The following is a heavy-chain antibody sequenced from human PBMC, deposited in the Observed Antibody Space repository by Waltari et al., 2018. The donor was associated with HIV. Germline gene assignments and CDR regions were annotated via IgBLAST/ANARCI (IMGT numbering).Heavy chain of an antibody. D-gene: IGHD1-1*01. J-gene: IGHJ4*02. CDR2: MYSDGTT. Sequence: EVQLVESGGDLVQPGGSLRLSCAASGFTVGSRYMSWVRQAPGEGLEWVSVMYSDGTTYYAGSVKGRFTISRDNSKNTLYLQMSSLRGEDTAVYYCARQRNWNEDFDDWGQGTLVTVSS. CDR1: GFTVGSRY. CDR3: ARQRNWNEDFDD. V-gene: IGHV3-66*04.